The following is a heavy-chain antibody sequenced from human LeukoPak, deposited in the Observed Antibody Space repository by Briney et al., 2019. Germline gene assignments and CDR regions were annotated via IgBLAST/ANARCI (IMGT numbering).Heavy chain of an antibody. Sequence: GGSLRLSCAASGFTFSSYEMNWVRQAPGKGLEWVSYISSSGSTIYYAASVKGRFTISRDNAKNSLYLQMNSLRAEDTAVYYCARDCYYYGADIWGQGTMVTVSS. CDR3: ARDCYYYGADI. D-gene: IGHD3-10*01. J-gene: IGHJ3*02. CDR1: GFTFSSYE. V-gene: IGHV3-48*03. CDR2: ISSSGSTI.